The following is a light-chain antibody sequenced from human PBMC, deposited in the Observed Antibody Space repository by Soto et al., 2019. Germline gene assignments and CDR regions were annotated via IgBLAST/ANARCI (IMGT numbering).Light chain of an antibody. V-gene: IGLV2-14*01. CDR2: GVS. CDR3: SSYSSSSTRV. CDR1: SSDVGGYNY. Sequence: QSALTLPASVSGSPGQSITISCTGTSSDVGGYNYVSWYQQHPGKVPKLMIYGVSNRPSGVSNRFSGSKSGNTASLTISGLQAEDAAYYYFSSYSSSSTRVFGRGTKLTVL. J-gene: IGLJ3*02.